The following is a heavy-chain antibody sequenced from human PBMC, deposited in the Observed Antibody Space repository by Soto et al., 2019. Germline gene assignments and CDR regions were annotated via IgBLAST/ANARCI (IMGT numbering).Heavy chain of an antibody. J-gene: IGHJ6*02. CDR1: GDSVSSNSAA. CDR2: TYYRSKWYN. CDR3: TAAVYYYYGMDV. D-gene: IGHD2-15*01. Sequence: PSQTLSLTCAICGDSVSSNSAAWNWIRQSPSRGLEWLGRTYYRSKWYNDYAVSVKSRITINPDTSKNQFSLQLNSVTPEDTAVYYCTAAVYYYYGMDVWGQGTTVTVSS. V-gene: IGHV6-1*01.